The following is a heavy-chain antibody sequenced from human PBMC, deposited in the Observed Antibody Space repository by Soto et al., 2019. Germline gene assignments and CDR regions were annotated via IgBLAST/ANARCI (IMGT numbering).Heavy chain of an antibody. CDR2: IYYSGST. V-gene: IGHV4-59*01. Sequence: TSETLSLTCTVSGGSISSYYWSWIRLPPRKGLEWIGYIYYSGSTNYNPSLKSRVTISVDTSKRQFSLKLTSVTAADTAVYYCARGRGSSSFLDYWGQGTLVTVSS. CDR1: GGSISSYY. CDR3: ARGRGSSSFLDY. D-gene: IGHD6-13*01. J-gene: IGHJ4*02.